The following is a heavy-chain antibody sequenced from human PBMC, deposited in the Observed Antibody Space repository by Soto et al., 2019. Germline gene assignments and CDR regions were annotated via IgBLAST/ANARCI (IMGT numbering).Heavy chain of an antibody. CDR1: GYTFTSYG. J-gene: IGHJ3*02. Sequence: QVQLVQSGAEVKKPGASVKVSCKASGYTFTSYGISWVRQAPGQGLEWMGWISAYNGNKNYAQKLQGRVTMTTDTSTSTAYMELRSLRSDDTAVYYCARTGHYCSSTSCYGWGDAFDIWGQGTMVTVSS. V-gene: IGHV1-18*01. CDR2: ISAYNGNK. CDR3: ARTGHYCSSTSCYGWGDAFDI. D-gene: IGHD2-2*01.